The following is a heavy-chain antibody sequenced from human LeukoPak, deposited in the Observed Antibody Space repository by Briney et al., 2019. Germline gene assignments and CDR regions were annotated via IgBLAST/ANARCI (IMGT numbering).Heavy chain of an antibody. V-gene: IGHV4-39*07. CDR2: INYSGRI. Sequence: PSETLSLTCPVSGGSISSSTYFWAWLRQPPGTGLEWLGSINYSGRITNNPSVKSRVTVSLHTSQNQFSLTLSSVTAADTAVYYCARYFGDWRTDYWGQGTLVTGSS. CDR1: GGSISSSTYF. CDR3: ARYFGDWRTDY. J-gene: IGHJ4*02. D-gene: IGHD2-21*02.